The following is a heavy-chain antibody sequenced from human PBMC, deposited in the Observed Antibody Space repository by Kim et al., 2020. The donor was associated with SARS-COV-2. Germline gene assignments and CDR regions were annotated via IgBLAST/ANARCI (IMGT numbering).Heavy chain of an antibody. V-gene: IGHV3-23*01. D-gene: IGHD3-16*01. CDR3: ATVVGFGGDTYGMDV. J-gene: IGHJ6*02. CDR2: IDQSGAT. Sequence: GGSLRLSCEASGFTFTSRAMNWVRRSPGKGLEWVSTIDQSGATYIPDSVKGRFTISRDISRKTVYLQMNNVRTEDTAIYYCATVVGFGGDTYGMDVWGQGTTVTVSS. CDR1: GFTFTSRA.